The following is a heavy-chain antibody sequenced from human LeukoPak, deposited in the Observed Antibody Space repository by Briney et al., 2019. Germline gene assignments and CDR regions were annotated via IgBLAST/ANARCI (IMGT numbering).Heavy chain of an antibody. Sequence: GGSLRLSCAASGFTFSSYAMSWVRQAPGKGLEWVSVISGSGDSTYYADSVKGRFTISRDNSKNTLYLQMNSLRAEDTAVYYCAKFDRNAYYADYFDYWGQGTLVTVSS. CDR3: AKFDRNAYYADYFDY. CDR1: GFTFSSYA. D-gene: IGHD3-22*01. J-gene: IGHJ4*02. V-gene: IGHV3-23*01. CDR2: ISGSGDST.